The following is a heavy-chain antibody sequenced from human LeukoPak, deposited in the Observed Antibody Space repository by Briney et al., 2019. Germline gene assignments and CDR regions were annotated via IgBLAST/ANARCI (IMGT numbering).Heavy chain of an antibody. CDR3: AIRSLWEPYYFDY. CDR1: GGSISSSSYY. CDR2: IYYSGST. V-gene: IGHV4-39*01. J-gene: IGHJ4*02. D-gene: IGHD1-26*01. Sequence: SETLSLTCTVSGGSISSSSYYWGWIRQPPGKELEWIGSIYYSGSTYYNPSLKGRVTISVDTSKNQFSLKLSSVTAADTAVYYCAIRSLWEPYYFDYWGRGTLVTVSS.